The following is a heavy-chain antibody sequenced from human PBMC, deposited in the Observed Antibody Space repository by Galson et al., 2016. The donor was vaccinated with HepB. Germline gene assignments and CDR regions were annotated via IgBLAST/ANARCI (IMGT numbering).Heavy chain of an antibody. D-gene: IGHD2/OR15-2a*01. V-gene: IGHV1-18*01. Sequence: SVKVSCKASGYTFTTSGISWVRQAPGQGLEWMGWISTYSGNTKYAQKFQGGLTLTTDSSTTPAYMELRSLRFDDTALYYCARDVQYRFDSWGQGTLVTVSS. CDR3: ARDVQYRFDS. CDR1: GYTFTTSG. J-gene: IGHJ4*02. CDR2: ISTYSGNT.